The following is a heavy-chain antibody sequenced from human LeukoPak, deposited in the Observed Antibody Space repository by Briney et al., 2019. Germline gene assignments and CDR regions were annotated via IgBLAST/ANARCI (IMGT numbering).Heavy chain of an antibody. CDR1: GGSFSGYY. CDR3: ARDLRRPGIAVDY. CDR2: IYSGGST. J-gene: IGHJ4*02. D-gene: IGHD6-13*01. V-gene: IGHV3-66*01. Sequence: ETLSLTCAVYGGSFSGYYWSWVRQAPGKGLEWVSVIYSGGSTYYADSVKGRFTISRDNSKNTLYLQMNSLRAEDTAVYYCARDLRRPGIAVDYWGQGTLVTVSS.